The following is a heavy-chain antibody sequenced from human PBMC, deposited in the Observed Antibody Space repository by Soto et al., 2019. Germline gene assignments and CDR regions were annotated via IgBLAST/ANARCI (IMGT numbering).Heavy chain of an antibody. J-gene: IGHJ5*02. CDR1: GFTFSSYG. CDR2: IWYDRSNK. CDR3: ARQGVTGTTSWAWFDP. D-gene: IGHD1-7*01. V-gene: IGHV3-33*01. Sequence: VQLVESGGGVVQPGRSLRLSCAASGFTFSSYGMHWVRQAPGKGLEWVAVIWYDRSNKYYADSVKGRFTISRDNSKNTLYLQMNSLRAEDTAVYYCARQGVTGTTSWAWFDPWGQGTLVTVSS.